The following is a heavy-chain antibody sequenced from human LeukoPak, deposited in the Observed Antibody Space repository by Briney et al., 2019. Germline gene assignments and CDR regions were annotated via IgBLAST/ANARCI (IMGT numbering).Heavy chain of an antibody. D-gene: IGHD3-10*01. Sequence: PGWSLRLSCAASGFTFSSYAMSWVRQAPGKGLEWVSAISGSGGSTYYADSVKGRFTISRDNSKNTLYLQMNSLRAEDTAVYYCAKHYYGSGSYYDAFDIWGQGTMVTVSS. J-gene: IGHJ3*02. CDR3: AKHYYGSGSYYDAFDI. V-gene: IGHV3-23*01. CDR2: ISGSGGST. CDR1: GFTFSSYA.